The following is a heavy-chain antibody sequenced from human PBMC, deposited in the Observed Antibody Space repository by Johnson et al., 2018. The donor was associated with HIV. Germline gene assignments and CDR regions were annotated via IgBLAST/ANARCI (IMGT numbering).Heavy chain of an antibody. CDR3: TTGPGWASSSRSLDAFDI. Sequence: VQLVESGGGLVKPGGSLRLSCAASGFTFSNAWMSWVRQAPGKGLEWVGRIKSKTDGGTTDYAAPVKGRFTISRDDSKNTLYLQMNSLKNEDTAVYYGTTGPGWASSSRSLDAFDIWGQGTMVTVSS. V-gene: IGHV3-15*01. J-gene: IGHJ3*02. CDR1: GFTFSNAW. CDR2: IKSKTDGGTT. D-gene: IGHD6-13*01.